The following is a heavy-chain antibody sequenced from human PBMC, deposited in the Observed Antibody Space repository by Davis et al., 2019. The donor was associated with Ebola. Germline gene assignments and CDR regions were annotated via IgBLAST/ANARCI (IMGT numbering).Heavy chain of an antibody. CDR1: GYTFTSYD. D-gene: IGHD3-16*02. V-gene: IGHV1-8*03. J-gene: IGHJ3*02. CDR2: MNPNSGNT. CDR3: ARYSGSYQDDAFDI. Sequence: ASVKVSCKASGYTFTSYDINWVRQATGQGLEWMGWMNPNSGNTGYAQKFQGRVTITRNTSISTAYMELSSLRSEDTAVYYCARYSGSYQDDAFDIWGQGTMVTVSS.